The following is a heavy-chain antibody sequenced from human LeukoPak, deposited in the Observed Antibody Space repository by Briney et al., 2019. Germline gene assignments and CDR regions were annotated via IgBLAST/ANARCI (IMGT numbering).Heavy chain of an antibody. Sequence: SVKVSCKASGGTSSSYAISWVRLAPGQGLEWMGGIIPIFGTANYAQKFQGRVTITADESTSTAYMELSSLRSEDTAVYYCAREGVEQWLVGRLDVWGKGTTVTVSS. V-gene: IGHV1-69*13. J-gene: IGHJ6*04. CDR2: IIPIFGTA. CDR3: AREGVEQWLVGRLDV. D-gene: IGHD6-19*01. CDR1: GGTSSSYA.